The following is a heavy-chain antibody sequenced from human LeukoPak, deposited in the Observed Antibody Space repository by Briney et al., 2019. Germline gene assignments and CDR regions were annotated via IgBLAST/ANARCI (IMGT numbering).Heavy chain of an antibody. Sequence: ASVKVSCKASGYTFTGYYMHWVRQAPGQGLEWMGWISPDTGVTTSAQNLEGRVTLTWDTSITSTFMELTNLRPDDTAVYYCARGAKQYWGQGTLVTVSS. CDR1: GYTFTGYY. J-gene: IGHJ4*02. V-gene: IGHV1-2*02. CDR3: ARGAKQY. D-gene: IGHD1/OR15-1a*01. CDR2: ISPDTGVT.